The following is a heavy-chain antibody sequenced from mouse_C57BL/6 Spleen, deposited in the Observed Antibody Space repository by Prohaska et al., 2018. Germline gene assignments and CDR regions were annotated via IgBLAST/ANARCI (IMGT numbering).Heavy chain of an antibody. D-gene: IGHD1-1*01. Sequence: LKISCKASGFTFTDYYMHWVKQSHGKSLEWIGLVYPYNGGTSYNQKFKGKATLTVDTSSSTAYMELNSLTSEDSAVYYCARSYYGSSLYAMDYWDQGTSVTVSS. V-gene: IGHV1-36*01. CDR1: GFTFTDYY. CDR3: ARSYYGSSLYAMDY. J-gene: IGHJ4*01. CDR2: VYPYNGGT.